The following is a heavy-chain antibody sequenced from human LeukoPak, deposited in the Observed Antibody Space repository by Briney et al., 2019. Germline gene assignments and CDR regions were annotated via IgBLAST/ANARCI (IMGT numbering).Heavy chain of an antibody. J-gene: IGHJ4*02. CDR1: GGTFSSYA. CDR3: AVTSDYYDSSGYYDPDDY. Sequence: SVKVSCKASGGTFSSYAISWVRQAPGQGLEWMGRIIPILGTANYAQKFQGRVTITADKSTSTAYTELSSLRSEDTAVYYCAVTSDYYDSSGYYDPDDYWGQGTLVTVSS. D-gene: IGHD3-22*01. V-gene: IGHV1-69*04. CDR2: IIPILGTA.